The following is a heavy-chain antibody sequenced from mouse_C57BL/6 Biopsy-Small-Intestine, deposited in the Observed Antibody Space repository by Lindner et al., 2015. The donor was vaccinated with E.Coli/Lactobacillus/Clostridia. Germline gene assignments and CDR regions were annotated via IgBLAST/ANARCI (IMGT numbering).Heavy chain of an antibody. CDR3: ARDMSTRGDGYYDRLTGYYYYYYYGMDV. D-gene: IGHD1-1*01. Sequence: SVKVSCKASGYTFTSYAMHWVRQAPGQRLEWMGWINAGNGNTKYSQKFQGRVTITRDTSASTAYMELSSLRSEDTAVYYCARDMSTRGDGYYDRLTGYYYYYYYGMDVWGQGTTVTVSS. J-gene: IGHJ1*01. CDR2: INAGNGNT. CDR1: GYTFTSYA. V-gene: IGHV1-84*02.